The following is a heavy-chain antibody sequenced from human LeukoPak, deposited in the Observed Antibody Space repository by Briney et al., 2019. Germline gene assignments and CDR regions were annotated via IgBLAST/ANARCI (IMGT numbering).Heavy chain of an antibody. J-gene: IGHJ4*02. CDR1: GYTLTELS. V-gene: IGHV1-24*01. D-gene: IGHD3-3*01. CDR3: ATVPRFLEWLLSFDY. Sequence: ASVKVSCKVSGYTLTELSMHWVRQAPGKGLEWMGGFDPEGGETIYAQKFQGRVTMTEDTSTDTAYMELSSLRSEDTAVYYCATVPRFLEWLLSFDYWGQGTLVTVSS. CDR2: FDPEGGET.